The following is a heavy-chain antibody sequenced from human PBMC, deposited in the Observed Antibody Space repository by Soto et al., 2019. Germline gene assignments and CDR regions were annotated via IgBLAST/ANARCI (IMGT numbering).Heavy chain of an antibody. CDR1: EGSINSYC. CDR2: ISYSWSN. V-gene: IGHV4-59*08. D-gene: IGHD2-2*01. CDR3: ARYYCSTTTCYNCDC. J-gene: IGHJ4*02. Sequence: TRSLTSTVAEGSINSYCWRCIRQPQGKELEWIGYISYSWSNNSDPSLKSRVTISVDTSKNQCSLKLSSVTAADTAVYYCARYYCSTTTCYNCDCWRQRTLVTVSS.